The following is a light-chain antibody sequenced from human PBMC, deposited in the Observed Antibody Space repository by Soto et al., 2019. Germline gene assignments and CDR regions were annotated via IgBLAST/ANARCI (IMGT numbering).Light chain of an antibody. CDR3: QTWVTGYV. CDR2: LNSDGSH. J-gene: IGLJ1*01. V-gene: IGLV4-69*01. CDR1: SGHSSYA. Sequence: QSVLTQSPSASASLGASVKLTCTLSSGHSSYAIAWHQQQQEKGPRYLMKLNSDGSHSKGDGIPDRFSGSSSGAERYLSISSLQSEDEADYYCQTWVTGYVFGTGTQLTVL.